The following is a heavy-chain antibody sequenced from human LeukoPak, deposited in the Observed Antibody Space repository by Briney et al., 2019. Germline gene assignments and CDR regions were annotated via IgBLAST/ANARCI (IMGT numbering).Heavy chain of an antibody. D-gene: IGHD3-3*01. CDR1: GGSISSSSYY. CDR3: ASPYYDFWSGFFGNYYYYGMDV. J-gene: IGHJ6*02. V-gene: IGHV4-39*01. Sequence: SETLSLTCTVSGGSISSSSYYWGWIRQPPGKGLEWIGSIYYSGSTYYNPSLKSRVTISVDTSKNQFSLELSSVTAADTAVYYCASPYYDFWSGFFGNYYYYGMDVWGQGTTVTVSS. CDR2: IYYSGST.